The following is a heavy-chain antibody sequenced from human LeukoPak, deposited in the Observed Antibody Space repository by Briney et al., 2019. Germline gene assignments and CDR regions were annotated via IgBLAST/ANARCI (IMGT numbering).Heavy chain of an antibody. D-gene: IGHD3-10*01. CDR3: ARDPRFGHSTLIGRDAFDI. J-gene: IGHJ3*02. CDR1: GFTFSSYG. Sequence: GGSLRLSCAASGFTFSSYGMHWVRQAPGKGLEWEAVIWYDGSNKYYADSVRGRFTISRDNSKNTLYLQMNSLRAEDTAVYYCARDPRFGHSTLIGRDAFDIWGQATMVTVSS. CDR2: IWYDGSNK. V-gene: IGHV3-33*01.